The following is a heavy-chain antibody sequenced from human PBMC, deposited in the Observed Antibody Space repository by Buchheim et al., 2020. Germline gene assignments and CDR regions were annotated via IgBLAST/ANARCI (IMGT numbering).Heavy chain of an antibody. CDR1: GFTFSSYW. J-gene: IGHJ4*02. CDR2: IKQDGSEK. CDR3: ARGSLQLWLQNYFDY. D-gene: IGHD5-18*01. V-gene: IGHV3-7*04. Sequence: EVQLVESGGGLVQPGGPLRLSCAASGFTFSSYWMSWVRQAPGKGLEWVANIKQDGSEKYYVDSVKGRFTISRDNAKNSLYLQMNSLRAEDTAVYYCARGSLQLWLQNYFDYWGQGTL.